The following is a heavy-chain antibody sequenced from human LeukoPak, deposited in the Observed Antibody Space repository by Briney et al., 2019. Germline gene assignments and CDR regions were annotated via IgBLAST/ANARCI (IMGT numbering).Heavy chain of an antibody. J-gene: IGHJ4*02. Sequence: GGSLRLSCAASGFTFSFYAMHWVRQAPGKGLEWVAVISYDGTNKYYADSVKGRFTISRDNSKNTLYLQMNSLRAEDTAVYYCAKDASPAMVRGTQTWGQGTLVTVSS. V-gene: IGHV3-30-3*01. CDR2: ISYDGTNK. CDR1: GFTFSFYA. CDR3: AKDASPAMVRGTQT. D-gene: IGHD3-10*01.